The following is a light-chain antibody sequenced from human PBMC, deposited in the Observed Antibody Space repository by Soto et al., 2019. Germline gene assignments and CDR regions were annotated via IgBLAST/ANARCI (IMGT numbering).Light chain of an antibody. CDR3: QQYGSSPLT. Sequence: EIVLTQSPGTLSLSPGDRATLSCRASQSVSSSYLAWYQQKPGQAPRLIIYGASIRATGIPDRFSGSGSGTDFTLTISRLEPEDSAVYYCQQYGSSPLTFGGGTKVEIK. CDR2: GAS. J-gene: IGKJ4*01. V-gene: IGKV3-20*01. CDR1: QSVSSSY.